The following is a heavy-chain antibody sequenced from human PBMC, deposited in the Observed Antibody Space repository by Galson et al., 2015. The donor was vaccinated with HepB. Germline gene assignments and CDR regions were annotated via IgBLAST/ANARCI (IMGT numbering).Heavy chain of an antibody. V-gene: IGHV3-11*05. D-gene: IGHD3-16*01. Sequence: SLRLSCAASGFTFSDYYMSWIRQAPGKGLEWVSYISSSSSYTNYADSVKGRFTISRDNAKNSLYLQMNSLRAEDTAVYYCARGSPGGYYYYGMDVWGQGTTVTVSS. CDR2: ISSSSSYT. J-gene: IGHJ6*02. CDR1: GFTFSDYY. CDR3: ARGSPGGYYYYGMDV.